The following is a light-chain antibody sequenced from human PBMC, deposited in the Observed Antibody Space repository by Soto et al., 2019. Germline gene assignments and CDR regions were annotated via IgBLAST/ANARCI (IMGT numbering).Light chain of an antibody. J-gene: IGKJ5*01. CDR3: QQYENLPT. V-gene: IGKV1-33*01. CDR1: QNINNY. Sequence: DIQMTQSPSSLSASVGDRVTITCQASQNINNYLNWYQQRPGRAPKLLIYDTSNLEAGVPSRFRGSGSGTDFTFTISRLQPEDIATYYCQQYENLPTFGQGTRLEI. CDR2: DTS.